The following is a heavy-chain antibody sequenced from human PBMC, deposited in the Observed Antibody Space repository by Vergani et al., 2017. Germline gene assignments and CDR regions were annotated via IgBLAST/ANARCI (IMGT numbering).Heavy chain of an antibody. V-gene: IGHV4-61*02. CDR3: ARDTAVADDVFYL. CDR1: GTSVSSGTHY. Sequence: QVQLQESGPGLVRPSETLSLTCSVSGTSVSSGTHYWNWIRQPADKTLEWIGRIYTSGSTDYNPTLRSRITLSLVRSTNQVSLKVSSVTAADTAVYFCARDTAVADDVFYLWGQGTLVSVSA. CDR2: IYTSGST. J-gene: IGHJ3*01. D-gene: IGHD6-19*01.